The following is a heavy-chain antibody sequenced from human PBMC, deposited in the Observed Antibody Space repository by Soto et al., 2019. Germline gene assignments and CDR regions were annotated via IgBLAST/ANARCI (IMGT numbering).Heavy chain of an antibody. Sequence: QVHLVQSGAEVKKPGASVKVSCKASGYTFTSYGISWVRQAPGQGLEWMGWISAYNGNTKDAQKLQGRVTMTTDTATSTANMELRSLRSDDTAVYDWARAPNNFDYWGQGTQVTVSA. V-gene: IGHV1-18*01. D-gene: IGHD7-27*01. CDR3: ARAPNNFDY. CDR2: ISAYNGNT. J-gene: IGHJ4*02. CDR1: GYTFTSYG.